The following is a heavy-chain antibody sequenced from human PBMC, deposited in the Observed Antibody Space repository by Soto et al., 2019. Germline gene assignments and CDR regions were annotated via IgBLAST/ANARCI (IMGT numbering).Heavy chain of an antibody. CDR2: IYYSGST. CDR3: ARHDVNFFMAAFDD. CDR1: GGSISSYY. Sequence: SETLSLTCTVSGGSISSYYWSWIRQPPGKGLEWIGYIYYSGSTNYNPSLKSRVTISVDTSKNQFSLKLSSVTAADTAVYYCARHDVNFFMAAFDDWGQGTLVTVSS. J-gene: IGHJ4*02. V-gene: IGHV4-59*08. D-gene: IGHD1-20*01.